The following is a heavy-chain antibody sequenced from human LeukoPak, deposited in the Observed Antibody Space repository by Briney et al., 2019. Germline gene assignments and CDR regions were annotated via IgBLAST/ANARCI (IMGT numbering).Heavy chain of an antibody. CDR3: ARTLRHGDYGDYVRDY. V-gene: IGHV1-46*01. CDR1: GYTFTSYY. Sequence: ASVKVSCKASGYTFTSYYMHWVRQAPGQGLEWMGIINPSGGSTSYAQKFQGRVTMTRDTSTSTVYMELSSLRSEDTAVYYCARTLRHGDYGDYVRDYWGQGTLVTVSS. J-gene: IGHJ4*02. D-gene: IGHD4-17*01. CDR2: INPSGGST.